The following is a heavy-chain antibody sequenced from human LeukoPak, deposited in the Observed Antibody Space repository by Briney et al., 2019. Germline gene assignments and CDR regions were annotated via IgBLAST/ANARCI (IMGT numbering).Heavy chain of an antibody. Sequence: SETLSLTCAVYGGSFSGYYWSWIRQPPGKGLEWIGEINHSGSTNYNPSLKSRVTISVDTSKNQFSLKLSSVTAADTAVYYCARRRRYYDSSGYAPRYYYYMDVWGKGTTVTISS. CDR1: GGSFSGYY. CDR3: ARRRRYYDSSGYAPRYYYYMDV. CDR2: INHSGST. V-gene: IGHV4-34*01. D-gene: IGHD3-22*01. J-gene: IGHJ6*03.